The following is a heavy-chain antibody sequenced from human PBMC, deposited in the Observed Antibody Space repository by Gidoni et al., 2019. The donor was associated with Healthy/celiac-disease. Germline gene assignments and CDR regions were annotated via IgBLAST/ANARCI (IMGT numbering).Heavy chain of an antibody. V-gene: IGHV2-26*01. J-gene: IGHJ4*02. CDR2: IFSNDEK. Sequence: QVTLKESGPVLVKPTETITLTCTASGFSLSNARMGVSWIRQPPGKALEWLAHIFSNDEKSYSTSLKSRLTISKDTAKSQVVLTMTNMDPVDTATYYCARITKNWNDDNYWGQGTLVTVSS. D-gene: IGHD1-1*01. CDR1: GFSLSNARMG. CDR3: ARITKNWNDDNY.